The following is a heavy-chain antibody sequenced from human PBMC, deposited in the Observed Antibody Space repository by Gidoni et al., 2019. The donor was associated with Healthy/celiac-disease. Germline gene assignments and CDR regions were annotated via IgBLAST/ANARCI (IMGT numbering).Heavy chain of an antibody. V-gene: IGHV3-53*01. CDR2: SGGST. Sequence: SGGSTYYADSVKGRFTISRDNSKNTLYLQMNSLRAEDTAVYYCARDNYGGDAFDIWGQGTMVTVSS. CDR3: ARDNYGGDAFDI. D-gene: IGHD4-17*01. J-gene: IGHJ3*02.